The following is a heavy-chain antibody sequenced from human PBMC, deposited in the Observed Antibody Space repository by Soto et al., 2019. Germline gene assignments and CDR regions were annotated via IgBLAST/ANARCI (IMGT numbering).Heavy chain of an antibody. D-gene: IGHD3-16*02. Sequence: GGSLRLSCAASGFTFSSYAMSWVRQAPGKGLEWVSAISGSGGSTYYADSVKGRFTISRDNSKNTLYLQMNSRRAEDTAVYYCATTSKGYDYIWGSYRPHYFDYWGQGTLVTVSS. V-gene: IGHV3-23*01. CDR1: GFTFSSYA. CDR3: ATTSKGYDYIWGSYRPHYFDY. CDR2: ISGSGGST. J-gene: IGHJ4*02.